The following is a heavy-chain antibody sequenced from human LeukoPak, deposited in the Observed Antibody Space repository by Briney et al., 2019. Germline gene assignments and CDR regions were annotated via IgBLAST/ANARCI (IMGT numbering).Heavy chain of an antibody. V-gene: IGHV1-18*01. CDR2: TSGYNGHT. Sequence: GASVKVSCKASGYTFDTYGISWVRQAPGQGLEWMGWTSGYNGHTKYAQKFHDRVTLTTDTSTSTAYMEMRSLRSDDTAVYYCARIQSAGTSDAFDIWGQGTVLTVS. CDR3: ARIQSAGTSDAFDI. D-gene: IGHD3-10*01. CDR1: GYTFDTYG. J-gene: IGHJ3*02.